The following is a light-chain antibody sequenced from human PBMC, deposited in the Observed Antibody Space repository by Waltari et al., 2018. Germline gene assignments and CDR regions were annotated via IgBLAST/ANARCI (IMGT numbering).Light chain of an antibody. V-gene: IGKV2-29*03. CDR2: KVS. CDR3: MQALQNPPT. J-gene: IGKJ1*01. Sequence: DIVMTQTPLSLPVIPGEPASMSFRSNQSLLHNNGNTYLYWYLQKTGQSPRLLIYKVSNRFSGVPDRFSASGSGTDFTLKISRVEAEDVGIYYCMQALQNPPTFGQGTKVEIK. CDR1: QSLLHNNGNTY.